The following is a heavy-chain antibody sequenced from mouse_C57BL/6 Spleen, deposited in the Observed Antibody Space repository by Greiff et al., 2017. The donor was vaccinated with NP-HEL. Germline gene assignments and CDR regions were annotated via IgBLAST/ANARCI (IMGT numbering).Heavy chain of an antibody. CDR1: GYAFSSSW. CDR2: IYPGDGDT. Sequence: VQLQQSGPELVKPGASVKISCKASGYAFSSSWMNWVKQRPGKGLEWIGRIYPGDGDTNYNGKFKGKATLTADKSSSTAYMQLSSLTSEDSAVYFCASSNPSYYYAMDYWGPGTSVTVSS. J-gene: IGHJ4*01. D-gene: IGHD2-5*01. V-gene: IGHV1-82*01. CDR3: ASSNPSYYYAMDY.